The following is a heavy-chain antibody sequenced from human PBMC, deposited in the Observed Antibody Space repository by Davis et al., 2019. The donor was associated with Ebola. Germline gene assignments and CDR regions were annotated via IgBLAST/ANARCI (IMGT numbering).Heavy chain of an antibody. CDR1: GGSISNGSYH. V-gene: IGHV4-39*02. J-gene: IGHJ2*01. CDR2: IHNRGSS. CDR3: ARDPERGWYFDL. Sequence: MPGGSLRLSCTVSGGSISNGSYHWGWIRQPPGKGLEWIGHIHNRGSSYYKSSLKSRVTISIDTSNNQFSLKLNSVTAADTAVYYCARDPERGWYFDLWGRGTLVIVSS.